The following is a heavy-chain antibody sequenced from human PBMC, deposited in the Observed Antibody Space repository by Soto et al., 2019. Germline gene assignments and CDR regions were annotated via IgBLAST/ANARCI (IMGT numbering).Heavy chain of an antibody. CDR1: GFTISNAW. Sequence: GGSQRLSSTASGFTISNAWMNWVRQAPGKRLKWVGRIKSKTDGGTTDYAAPVKGRFTISRDDSTNTLYLQMNSLKTEDTAVYYCTTPLNYYDSSGYYGPGYYYYGMDVWGQGTTVTVSS. CDR2: IKSKTDGGTT. V-gene: IGHV3-15*07. D-gene: IGHD3-22*01. CDR3: TTPLNYYDSSGYYGPGYYYYGMDV. J-gene: IGHJ6*02.